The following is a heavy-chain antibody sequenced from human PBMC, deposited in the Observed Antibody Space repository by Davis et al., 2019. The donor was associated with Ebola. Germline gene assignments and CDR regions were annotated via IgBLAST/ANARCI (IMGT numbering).Heavy chain of an antibody. CDR2: IKTDGGTT. J-gene: IGHJ6*02. CDR1: GFTFTNYY. CDR3: VRDISHQLPHWLYYFYGLDV. V-gene: IGHV3-74*01. D-gene: IGHD3-3*02. Sequence: PGESLKISCAASGFTFTNYYMHWVRQAPGKGLEWVARIKTDGGTTRYADSVRGRFTISRDNTKDTLYLQMHSLRGEDTAVYYCVRDISHQLPHWLYYFYGLDVWGQGTTVTVAS.